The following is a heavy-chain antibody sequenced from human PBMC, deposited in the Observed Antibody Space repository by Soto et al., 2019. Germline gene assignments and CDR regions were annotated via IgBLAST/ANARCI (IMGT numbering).Heavy chain of an antibody. V-gene: IGHV3-30*18. J-gene: IGHJ3*02. Sequence: GGSLRLSCAASGFTFSSYGMHWVRQAPGKGLEWVAVISYDGSNKYYADSVKGRFTISRDNSKNTLYLQMNSLRAEDTAVYYCAKDRATVILRKNAFDIWGQGKMVPVSS. CDR2: ISYDGSNK. D-gene: IGHD4-17*01. CDR1: GFTFSSYG. CDR3: AKDRATVILRKNAFDI.